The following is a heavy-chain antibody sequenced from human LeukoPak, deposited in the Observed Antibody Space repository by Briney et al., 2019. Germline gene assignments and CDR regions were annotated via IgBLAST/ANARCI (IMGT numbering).Heavy chain of an antibody. V-gene: IGHV3-48*01. CDR1: GLTISSYS. D-gene: IGHD3-10*01. J-gene: IGHJ4*02. CDR2: ISSSSSTI. CDR3: AKVRFGVTARYYFDY. Sequence: PGGSLRLSCAASGLTISSYSMNWVRQAPGKGLQWVSYISSSSSTIYYADSVKGRFTISRDNAKNSLYLQMNSLRAEDTAVYYCAKVRFGVTARYYFDYWGQGTLVTVSS.